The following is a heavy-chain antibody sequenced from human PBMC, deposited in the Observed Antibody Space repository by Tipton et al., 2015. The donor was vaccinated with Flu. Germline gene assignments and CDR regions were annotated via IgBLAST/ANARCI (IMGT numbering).Heavy chain of an antibody. CDR2: VYDDGRT. CDR3: ARDEGGTYPD. CDR1: GFTVSTSY. D-gene: IGHD1-14*01. J-gene: IGHJ4*02. Sequence: AVSGFTVSTSYMSWVRQPPGKGLEWVSIVYDDGRTYYADSVEGRFAISRDNSKNILYLQTNSLRADDTAVYFCARDEGGTYPDWGQGTLVTVSS. V-gene: IGHV3-53*01.